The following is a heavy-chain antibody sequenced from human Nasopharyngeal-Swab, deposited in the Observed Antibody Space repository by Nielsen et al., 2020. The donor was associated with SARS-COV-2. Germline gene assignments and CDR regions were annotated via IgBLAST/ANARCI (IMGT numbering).Heavy chain of an antibody. D-gene: IGHD4-17*01. CDR2: IYYSGTT. J-gene: IGHJ3*02. V-gene: IGHV4-31*03. CDR1: GGFISSDGYY. Sequence: SETLSLTCTVSGGFISSDGYYWNWIRQHPGKGLEWIGYIYYSGTTFYNPSLKSRVTISVDTSKNQFSLKLRSVTAADTAVYYCARVDYENDTFDIWGQGTMVTVSS. CDR3: ARVDYENDTFDI.